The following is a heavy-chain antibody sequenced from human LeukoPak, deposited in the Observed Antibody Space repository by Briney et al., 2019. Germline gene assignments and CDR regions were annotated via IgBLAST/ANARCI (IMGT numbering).Heavy chain of an antibody. CDR1: GFTFSTYW. J-gene: IGHJ3*02. CDR3: ARGGPLDAFDI. CDR2: ISSSSSYI. Sequence: GGSLRLSCSAFGFTFSTYWMSWVRQAPGKGLEWVSSISSSSSYIYYADSVKGRFTISRDNAKNSLYLQMNSLRAEDTAVYYCARGGPLDAFDIWGQGTMVTVSS. V-gene: IGHV3-21*01.